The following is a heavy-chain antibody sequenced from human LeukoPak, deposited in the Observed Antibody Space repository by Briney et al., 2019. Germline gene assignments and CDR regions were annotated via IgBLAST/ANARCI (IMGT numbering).Heavy chain of an antibody. CDR2: IIPIFGTA. V-gene: IGHV1-69*13. J-gene: IGHJ5*02. CDR3: ARVQQWLVGWFDP. D-gene: IGHD6-19*01. CDR1: GGTFSSYA. Sequence: GASVKVSCKASGGTFSSYAISWVRQAPGQGLEWMGGIIPIFGTANYAQKFQGRVTITADESTSTAYMELSSLRSEDTAVYYCARVQQWLVGWFDPWGQGTLVTVSS.